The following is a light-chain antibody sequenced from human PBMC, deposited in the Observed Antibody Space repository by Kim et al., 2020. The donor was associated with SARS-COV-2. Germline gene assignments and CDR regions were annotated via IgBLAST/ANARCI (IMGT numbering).Light chain of an antibody. V-gene: IGLV1-44*01. J-gene: IGLJ2*01. CDR2: RDD. CDR1: SSNIGSNS. CDR3: AVWDDSLNRVL. Sequence: QSVLTQPPSASGTPGQRVTISCSGSSSNIGSNSVNWYQHLPGTAPKLLIYRDDERPSGVPDRFSGSKSGTSASVAISGLQSEDEADYYCAVWDDSLNRVLFGGGTQLTVL.